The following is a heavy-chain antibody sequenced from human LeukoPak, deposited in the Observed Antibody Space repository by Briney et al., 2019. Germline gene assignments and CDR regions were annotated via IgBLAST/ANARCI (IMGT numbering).Heavy chain of an antibody. Sequence: PGGSLRLSCAASGFIFSNYAMNWVRQAPGKGLEWVSGISGSGGATYYADSVKGRFTISRDNSKNTLYLHMNSLGAEDTATYYCAQGGQWLVRGICHSWGQGTLVTVSS. CDR1: GFIFSNYA. CDR2: ISGSGGAT. V-gene: IGHV3-23*01. CDR3: AQGGQWLVRGICHS. D-gene: IGHD6-19*01. J-gene: IGHJ4*02.